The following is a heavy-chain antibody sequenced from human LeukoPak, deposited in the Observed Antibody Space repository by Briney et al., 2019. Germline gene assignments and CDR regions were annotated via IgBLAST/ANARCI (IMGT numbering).Heavy chain of an antibody. Sequence: SETLSLPCTVSGGPISSYHWRWIRQPPGKGLEGIGYIYYSGSTNYNPSLKSRVTISVDTSKNQFSLKLSSVTAADTAVYYCARLTSYDILTGYNDAFDIWGQGTMVTVSS. CDR1: GGPISSYH. J-gene: IGHJ3*02. CDR3: ARLTSYDILTGYNDAFDI. V-gene: IGHV4-59*01. CDR2: IYYSGST. D-gene: IGHD3-9*01.